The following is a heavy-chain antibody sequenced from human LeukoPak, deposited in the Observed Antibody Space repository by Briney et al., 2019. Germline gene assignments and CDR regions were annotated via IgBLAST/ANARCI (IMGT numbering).Heavy chain of an antibody. J-gene: IGHJ5*02. V-gene: IGHV1-2*02. D-gene: IGHD6-19*01. CDR1: GYTFTGYY. CDR2: INPNSGGT. CDR3: AKGRVVAGTKSLTYDWFDP. Sequence: ASVKVSCKASGYTFTGYYIHWVRQAPRQGLEWMGWINPNSGGTKYAQKFQGRVTMNSDTSISTAYMGLSRLRSGDTAVYYCAKGRVVAGTKSLTYDWFDPWGQGTLVTVSS.